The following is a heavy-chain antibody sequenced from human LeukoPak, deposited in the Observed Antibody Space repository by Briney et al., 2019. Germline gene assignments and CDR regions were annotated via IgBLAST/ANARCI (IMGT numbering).Heavy chain of an antibody. J-gene: IGHJ4*02. CDR2: ISYDGSNK. V-gene: IGHV3-30*01. CDR3: ARDELTIAPYYFDY. CDR1: GFTLSSYA. Sequence: GGSLRLSCAASGFTLSSYAMHWVRQAPGKGLEWVAVISYDGSNKYYADSVKGRFTISRDNSKNTLYLQMNSLRAEDTAVYYCARDELTIAPYYFDYWGQGTLVTVSS. D-gene: IGHD3-10*01.